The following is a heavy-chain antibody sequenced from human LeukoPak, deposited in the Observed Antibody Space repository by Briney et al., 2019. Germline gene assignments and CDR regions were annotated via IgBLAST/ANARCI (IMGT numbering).Heavy chain of an antibody. D-gene: IGHD3-22*01. CDR3: ARAPMYDSSGYFIH. Sequence: ASVKVSCKASGYSFTRYFIHWVRQAPGQGLESMGIIIPSDGSTSYAQKFQGRVTMTRDTSTSTAYMELRSLTSDDTAVYYCARAPMYDSSGYFIHWGQGARVTVSS. CDR2: IIPSDGST. J-gene: IGHJ4*02. V-gene: IGHV1-46*01. CDR1: GYSFTRYF.